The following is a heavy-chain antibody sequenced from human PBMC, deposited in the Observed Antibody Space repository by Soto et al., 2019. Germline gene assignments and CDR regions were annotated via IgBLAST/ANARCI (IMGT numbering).Heavy chain of an antibody. CDR2: ISSSSSYI. D-gene: IGHD5-18*01. CDR1: GFTFSSYS. CDR3: ARDQPGYSYGYGLGY. J-gene: IGHJ4*02. Sequence: EVQLVESGGGLVKPGGSLRLSCAASGFTFSSYSMNWVRQAPGKGLEWVSSISSSSSYIYYADSVKGRFTISRVNAKNSLYLQMNSLRAEDSAVYYCARDQPGYSYGYGLGYWGQRTLVTVSS. V-gene: IGHV3-21*01.